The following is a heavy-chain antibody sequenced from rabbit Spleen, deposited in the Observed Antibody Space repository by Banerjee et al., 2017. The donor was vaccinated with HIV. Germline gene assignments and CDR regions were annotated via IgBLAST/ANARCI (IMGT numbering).Heavy chain of an antibody. J-gene: IGHJ4*01. CDR2: IHAGSSGST. CDR1: GFSFSSSYY. D-gene: IGHD4-1*01. Sequence: QSLEESGGDLVKPGASLTLTCTASGFSFSSSYYMCWVRQAPGKGLEWIACIHAGSSGSTYYASWAKGRFTISKTSSTTVTLQMTSLTAADTAAYFCARDGYSGGWGIILYYFNLWGPGDPGHRL. V-gene: IGHV1S40*01. CDR3: ARDGYSGGWGIILYYFNL.